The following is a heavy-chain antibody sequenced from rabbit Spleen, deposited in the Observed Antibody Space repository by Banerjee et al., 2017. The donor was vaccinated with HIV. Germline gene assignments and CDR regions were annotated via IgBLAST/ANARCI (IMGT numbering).Heavy chain of an antibody. V-gene: IGHV1S45*01. Sequence: QEQLEESGGDLVQPGGSLKLSCTASGFSFSNKAVMCWVRQAPGKGLEWIACINAVTGKAVYASWAKGRFTFSKTSSTTVTLQMTSLTAADTATYFCARDLAGAIGWNFYLWGPGTLVTVS. CDR3: ARDLAGAIGWNFYL. D-gene: IGHD4-1*01. CDR1: GFSFSNKAV. J-gene: IGHJ4*01. CDR2: INAVTGKA.